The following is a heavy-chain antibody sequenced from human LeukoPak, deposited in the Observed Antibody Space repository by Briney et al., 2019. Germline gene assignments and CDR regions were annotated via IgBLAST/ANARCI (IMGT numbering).Heavy chain of an antibody. CDR1: GFTFSSYW. Sequence: PGGSLRLSCAASGFTFSSYWMHWVRQAPGKGLVWVSRINSDGSSTSYADSVKGRFTISRDNAKNTLYLQMNSLRTEDTAFYYCAKTTKVWSGSWYFDLWGRGTLVTVSS. J-gene: IGHJ2*01. V-gene: IGHV3-74*01. D-gene: IGHD1-1*01. CDR3: AKTTKVWSGSWYFDL. CDR2: INSDGSST.